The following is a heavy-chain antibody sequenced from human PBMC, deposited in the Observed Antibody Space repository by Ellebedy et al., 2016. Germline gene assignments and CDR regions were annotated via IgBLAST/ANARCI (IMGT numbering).Heavy chain of an antibody. CDR2: MSSDGITT. V-gene: IGHV3-64D*06. CDR3: SKGASVYSPYFH. J-gene: IGHJ4*02. D-gene: IGHD1-26*01. CDR1: GFPISSYS. Sequence: GGSLRLXCSVSGFPISSYSMHWVRQAPGKGLEYVAAMSSDGITTYYADFVEDRFTIARDTSRNMLYLQMGSLRPADTAMYYCSKGASVYSPYFHWGQGTLVTVSS.